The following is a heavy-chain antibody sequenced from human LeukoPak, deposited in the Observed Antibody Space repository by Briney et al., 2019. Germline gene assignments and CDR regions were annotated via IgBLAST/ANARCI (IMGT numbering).Heavy chain of an antibody. CDR3: ACYGIVPPY. J-gene: IGHJ4*02. Sequence: GGSLRLSCAASGFTFSSYLMHWVRQAPGKGLVWVSHINNDESSTSYADSVRGRFTISRDNAKNTLYLQMNSLRNEDTAVYYCACYGIVPPYWGQGTLVTVSS. CDR2: INNDESST. CDR1: GFTFSSYL. V-gene: IGHV3-74*01. D-gene: IGHD2-2*01.